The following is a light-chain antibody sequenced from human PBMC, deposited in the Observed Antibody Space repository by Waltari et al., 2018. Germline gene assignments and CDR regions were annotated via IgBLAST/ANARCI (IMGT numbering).Light chain of an antibody. CDR1: QSVGGT. J-gene: IGKJ1*01. CDR2: GAS. V-gene: IGKV3-20*01. CDR3: QHYVRLPAT. Sequence: EIVLTQSPGTLSLSPGERATLSCRASQSVGGTLAWYQQKPGQAPRLLLYGASIRAPGTPDRFSGTGSGTDFSLTISRLEPEYFAVYYCQHYVRLPATFGQGTKVEIK.